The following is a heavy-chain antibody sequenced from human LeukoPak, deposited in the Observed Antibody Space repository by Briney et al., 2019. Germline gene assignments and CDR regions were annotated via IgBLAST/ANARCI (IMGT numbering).Heavy chain of an antibody. D-gene: IGHD4-17*01. V-gene: IGHV4-4*07. CDR3: ARGYGDIEY. Sequence: SETLSLTSTVSGGSISSYYWSWIRQPAGKGLEWIGRIYAIVSTNANPSLKRQFTMSVATAKNQFSLRLTSVTAADTAVYYCARGYGDIEYWGQGILVTVSS. J-gene: IGHJ4*02. CDR2: IYAIVST. CDR1: GGSISSYY.